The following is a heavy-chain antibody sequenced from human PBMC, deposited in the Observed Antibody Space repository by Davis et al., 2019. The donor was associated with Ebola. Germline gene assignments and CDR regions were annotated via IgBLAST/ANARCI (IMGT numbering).Heavy chain of an antibody. D-gene: IGHD3-10*01. V-gene: IGHV3-7*01. CDR2: IKQDGSEK. Sequence: GESLKISCAASGFTFSSYWMSWVRQAPGKGLEWVANIKQDGSEKYYVDSVKGRFTISRDNAKNSLYLQMNSLRAEDTAVYYCARDENYYGSGSYYYAFDIWGQGTMVTVSS. J-gene: IGHJ3*02. CDR1: GFTFSSYW. CDR3: ARDENYYGSGSYYYAFDI.